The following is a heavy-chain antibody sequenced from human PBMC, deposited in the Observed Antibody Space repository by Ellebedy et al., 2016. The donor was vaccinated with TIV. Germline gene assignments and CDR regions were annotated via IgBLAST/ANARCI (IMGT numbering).Heavy chain of an antibody. CDR3: ARTFTERLGGLDTHWVLDY. J-gene: IGHJ4*02. CDR2: ISYSGTT. CDR1: GRSFSGYY. Sequence: SETLSLTCAVYGRSFSGYYWSWIRQHPGKGLEWIGYISYSGTTNYNPSLKSRVTISLDTSKSQFSLRLSSVTAADTAVYYCARTFTERLGGLDTHWVLDYWGQGSLVTASS. D-gene: IGHD3-10*01. V-gene: IGHV4-34*11.